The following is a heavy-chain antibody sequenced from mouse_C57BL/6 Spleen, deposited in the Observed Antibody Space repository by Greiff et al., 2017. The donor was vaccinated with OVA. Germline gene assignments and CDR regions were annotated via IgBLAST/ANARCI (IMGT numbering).Heavy chain of an antibody. Sequence: EVQVVESGGGLVKPGGSLKLSCAASGFTFSDYGMHWVRQAPEKGLEWVAYISSGSSTIYYADTVKGRFTISRDNAKNTLFLQMTSLRSEDTAMYYCARLGYYGAYAMDYWGQGTSVTVSS. J-gene: IGHJ4*01. CDR3: ARLGYYGAYAMDY. D-gene: IGHD2-13*01. CDR1: GFTFSDYG. CDR2: ISSGSSTI. V-gene: IGHV5-17*01.